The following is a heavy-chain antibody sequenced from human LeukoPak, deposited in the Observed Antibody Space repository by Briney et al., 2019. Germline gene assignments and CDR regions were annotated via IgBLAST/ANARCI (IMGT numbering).Heavy chain of an antibody. CDR2: ISGSAGNT. CDR3: AKAHSSGYYRDYFDY. J-gene: IGHJ4*02. Sequence: GGSLRLSCAASGFTFSSYAMSWVRQAPGKGLEWVSAISGSAGNTYSADSVKGRSTISRDNSKNTLYLQLNSLSPEDTAVYYCAKAHSSGYYRDYFDYWGQGTLVTVSS. CDR1: GFTFSSYA. V-gene: IGHV3-23*01. D-gene: IGHD3-22*01.